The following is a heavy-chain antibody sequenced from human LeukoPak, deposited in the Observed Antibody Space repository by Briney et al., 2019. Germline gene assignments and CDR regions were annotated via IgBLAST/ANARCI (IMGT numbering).Heavy chain of an antibody. Sequence: QAGGSLRLSRAASGFTFSSYAMSWVRQAPGKGREWVSAISGSGGSTYYADSVKGRFTISRDSSKNTLYLQMNSLRAEDTAVYYCAKDGYYDFWSGYYHYYYYYMDVWGKGTTVTVSS. J-gene: IGHJ6*03. CDR1: GFTFSSYA. D-gene: IGHD3-3*01. CDR2: ISGSGGST. V-gene: IGHV3-23*01. CDR3: AKDGYYDFWSGYYHYYYYYMDV.